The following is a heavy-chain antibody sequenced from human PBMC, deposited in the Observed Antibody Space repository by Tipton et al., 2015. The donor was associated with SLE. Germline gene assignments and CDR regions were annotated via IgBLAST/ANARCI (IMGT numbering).Heavy chain of an antibody. J-gene: IGHJ4*02. Sequence: LSLTCAGSGFYFNYYAMYWVRQAPGKGLEWVAFISYDGSGEFYADSVKGRFTISRDNSRSTLFLDIDSLKYEDTAVYFCARTSRELTPASYFSNYWGQGTRVTVSS. CDR3: ARTSRELTPASYFSNY. V-gene: IGHV3-30*04. CDR1: GFYFNYYA. CDR2: ISYDGSGE. D-gene: IGHD1-26*01.